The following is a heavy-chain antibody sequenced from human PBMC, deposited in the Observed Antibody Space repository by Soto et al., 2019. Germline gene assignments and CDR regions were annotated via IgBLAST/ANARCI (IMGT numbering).Heavy chain of an antibody. D-gene: IGHD2-21*02. V-gene: IGHV3-23*01. Sequence: EVHLLQSGGGLVQPGGSLRLSCAASGITFSNYDMSWVHQAPGKGLEWVSDISGSGGSTYYADSVKGRFTISRDNSKNTLYLQMNSLRAEDTAVYYCAKRRDCPDYWGQGTLVTVSS. CDR2: ISGSGGST. CDR3: AKRRDCPDY. J-gene: IGHJ4*02. CDR1: GITFSNYD.